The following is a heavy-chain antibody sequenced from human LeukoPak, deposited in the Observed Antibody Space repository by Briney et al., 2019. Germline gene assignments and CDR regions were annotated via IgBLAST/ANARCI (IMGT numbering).Heavy chain of an antibody. D-gene: IGHD1-26*01. V-gene: IGHV4-39*07. CDR3: ATSTFDLVGTSGDAFDI. Sequence: SETLSLTCTVSGGSISSSSYYWGWIRQPPGKGLEWIGSIYYGGSTYCDPSLKSRVTMSVDRSKNQFSLKLSSVTAADTAVYYCATSTFDLVGTSGDAFDIWGQGTMVTVSS. J-gene: IGHJ3*02. CDR2: IYYGGST. CDR1: GGSISSSSYY.